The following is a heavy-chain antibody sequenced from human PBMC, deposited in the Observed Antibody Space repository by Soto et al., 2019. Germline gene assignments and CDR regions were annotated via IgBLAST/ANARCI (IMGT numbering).Heavy chain of an antibody. CDR3: ARAQEGGAVGNAFDI. CDR2: IKQDGSEK. D-gene: IGHD2-21*01. Sequence: GGSLRLSCAAYGFTFSSYWMSWVRQAPGKGLEWVANIKQDGSEKYYVDSVKGRFTISRDNAKNSLYLQMNSLRAEDTAVYYCARAQEGGAVGNAFDIWGQGTMVTVSS. J-gene: IGHJ3*02. V-gene: IGHV3-7*03. CDR1: GFTFSSYW.